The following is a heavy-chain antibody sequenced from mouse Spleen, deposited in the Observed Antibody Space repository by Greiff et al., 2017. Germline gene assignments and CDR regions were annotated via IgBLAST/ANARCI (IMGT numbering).Heavy chain of an antibody. D-gene: IGHD1-1*01. V-gene: IGHV5-9-1*01. Sequence: EVKLVESGGGLVKPGGSLKLSCAASGFTFSSYAMSWVRQTPEKRLEWVATISSGGSYTYYPDSVKGRFTISRDNAKNTLYLQMSSLRSEDTAMYYCARGITTVVEGPFAYWGQGTLVTVSA. J-gene: IGHJ3*01. CDR2: ISSGGSYT. CDR1: GFTFSSYA. CDR3: ARGITTVVEGPFAY.